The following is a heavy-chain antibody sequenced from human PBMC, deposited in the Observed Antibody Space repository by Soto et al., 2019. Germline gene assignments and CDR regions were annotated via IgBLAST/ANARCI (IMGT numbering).Heavy chain of an antibody. CDR2: IRSKIDGETT. J-gene: IGHJ5*02. Sequence: EVQLVESGGGLVKPGGSLRLSCTASGFTFSGAWMSWVRQAPGKGLEWVGRIRSKIDGETTDYVAPVKGRFTISRDDSKNMVYLEMNNLKAEDTGMYYCITQRTVFGEVRLAWGQGTLVTVSS. D-gene: IGHD3-3*01. CDR1: GFTFSGAW. V-gene: IGHV3-15*01. CDR3: ITQRTVFGEVRLA.